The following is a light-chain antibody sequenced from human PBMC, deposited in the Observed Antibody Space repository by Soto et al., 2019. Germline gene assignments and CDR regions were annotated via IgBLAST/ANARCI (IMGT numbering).Light chain of an antibody. J-gene: IGLJ2*01. CDR2: DVS. Sequence: QSVRTQPASVSGSPGQPITISCTGTNSDIGGYNYVSLYQQHPGKAPKLMIYDVSNRPSGVSYRFSGSKSGNTASLTISGLATEDDADYYCSSYTSRRTLGAFGGGNTLTVL. CDR1: NSDIGGYNY. CDR3: SSYTSRRTLGA. V-gene: IGLV2-14*03.